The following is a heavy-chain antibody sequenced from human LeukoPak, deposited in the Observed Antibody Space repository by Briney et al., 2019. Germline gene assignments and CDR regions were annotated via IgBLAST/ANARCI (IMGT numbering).Heavy chain of an antibody. CDR1: GYSFTSYW. CDR3: ARGAYYYDSSGYSPPQYYYYYGMDV. J-gene: IGHJ6*02. V-gene: IGHV5-51*01. CDR2: IYPGDSDT. Sequence: GESLKISCKGSGYSFTSYWIGWVRQVPGKGLEWMGIIYPGDSDTRYSPSFQGQVTISADKSISTAYLQWSSLKASDTAMYYCARGAYYYDSSGYSPPQYYYYYGMDVWGQGTTVTVSS. D-gene: IGHD3-22*01.